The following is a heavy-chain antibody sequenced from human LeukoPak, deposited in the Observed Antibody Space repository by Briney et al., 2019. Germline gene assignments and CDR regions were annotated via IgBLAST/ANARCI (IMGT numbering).Heavy chain of an antibody. CDR2: INPNSGAI. V-gene: IGHV1-2*06. J-gene: IGHJ4*02. Sequence: ASVKVSCKASGYTFTGYYLHWIRQAPGQGLEWVGRINPNSGAINYAQKFQGRVTMTRDTSTKTAYMELRRLRSDDTALFYCARDGYSEMAAFDYWGQGTLVTVSS. D-gene: IGHD5-24*01. CDR1: GYTFTGYY. CDR3: ARDGYSEMAAFDY.